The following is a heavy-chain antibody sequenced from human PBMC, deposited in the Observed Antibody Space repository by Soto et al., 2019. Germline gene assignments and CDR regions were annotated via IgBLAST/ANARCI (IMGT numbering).Heavy chain of an antibody. CDR2: ISGSGANT. D-gene: IGHD3-10*01. CDR3: AKDLVYFDSGTYSTLDY. CDR1: GFTFRNWP. V-gene: IGHV3-23*01. Sequence: PGGSQRQSYTASGFTFRNWPMNCVRQAPGKGLEWVSGISGSGANTYYADFVKGRFTISRDNSKNTLYLQMNSLRAEDTAVYYCAKDLVYFDSGTYSTLDYWGQGTLVTVS. J-gene: IGHJ4*02.